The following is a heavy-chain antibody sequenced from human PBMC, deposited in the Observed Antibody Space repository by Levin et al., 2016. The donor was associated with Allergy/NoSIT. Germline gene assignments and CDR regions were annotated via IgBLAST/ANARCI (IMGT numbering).Heavy chain of an antibody. CDR1: GFTFSSYG. J-gene: IGHJ3*02. V-gene: IGHV3-33*01. Sequence: GESLKISCAASGFTFSSYGMHWVRQAPGKGLEWVAVIWYDGSNKYYADSVKGRFTISRDNSKNTLYLQMNSLRAEDTAVYYCARGLIVGATPWGAFDIWGQGTMVTVSS. CDR2: IWYDGSNK. CDR3: ARGLIVGATPWGAFDI. D-gene: IGHD1-26*01.